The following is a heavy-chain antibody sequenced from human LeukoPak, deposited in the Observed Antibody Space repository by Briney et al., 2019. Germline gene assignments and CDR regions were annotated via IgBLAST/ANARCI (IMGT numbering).Heavy chain of an antibody. CDR2: INPNSGGT. D-gene: IGHD5-18*01. J-gene: IGHJ6*03. V-gene: IGHV1-2*02. CDR3: ARDTAMAFYYMDV. CDR1: GYTFTGYY. Sequence: GASVKVSCKASGYTFTGYYMHWVRQAPGQGLEWMGWINPNSGGTNYAQKFQGRVTMTRDTSISAAYMELSRLRSDDTDVYYCARDTAMAFYYMDVWGKGTTVTVSS.